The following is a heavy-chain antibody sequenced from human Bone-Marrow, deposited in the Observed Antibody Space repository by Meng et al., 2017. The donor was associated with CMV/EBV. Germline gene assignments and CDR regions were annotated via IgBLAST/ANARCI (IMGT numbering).Heavy chain of an antibody. J-gene: IGHJ4*02. CDR1: GFTFSSYS. Sequence: ASGFTFSSYSMNWVRQAPGKGLEWVSSISSSSSYIYYTDSVKGRFTISRDNAKNSLYLQMNSLRAEDTAVYYCARVGVVGATRTFDYWGQGTLVTVSS. V-gene: IGHV3-21*01. CDR3: ARVGVVGATRTFDY. CDR2: ISSSSSYI. D-gene: IGHD1-26*01.